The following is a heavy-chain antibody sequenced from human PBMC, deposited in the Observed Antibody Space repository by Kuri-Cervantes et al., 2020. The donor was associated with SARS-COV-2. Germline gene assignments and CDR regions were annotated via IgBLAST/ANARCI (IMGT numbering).Heavy chain of an antibody. CDR1: GDTFTNAD. Sequence: SVKVSCKDSGDTFTNADINWVRQAPGQGLEWMGGIIPIFGTANYAQTFQGRVTITADESTSTAYMELSSLRAEDTAVYYRARDTPSGSYLNSAFDIWGQGTMVTVSS. J-gene: IGHJ3*02. CDR3: ARDTPSGSYLNSAFDI. V-gene: IGHV1-69*13. CDR2: IIPIFGTA. D-gene: IGHD1-26*01.